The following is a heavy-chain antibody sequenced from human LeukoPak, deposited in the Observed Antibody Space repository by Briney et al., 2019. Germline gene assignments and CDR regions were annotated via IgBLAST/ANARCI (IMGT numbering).Heavy chain of an antibody. Sequence: PGGSLRLSCAASGFTFSSYAMSWVRQAPGKGLEWVSTISGSGGGTYYADSVKGRFTISRDNAKNSLYLQMNSLRAEDTAVYYCARDRDSSWYPYFESWGQGTLVTVSS. J-gene: IGHJ4*02. D-gene: IGHD6-13*01. CDR3: ARDRDSSWYPYFES. V-gene: IGHV3-23*01. CDR2: ISGSGGGT. CDR1: GFTFSSYA.